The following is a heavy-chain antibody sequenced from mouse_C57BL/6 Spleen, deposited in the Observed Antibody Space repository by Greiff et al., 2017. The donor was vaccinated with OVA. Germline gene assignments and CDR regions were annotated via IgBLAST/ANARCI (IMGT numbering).Heavy chain of an antibody. Sequence: EVQLQQSGPELVKPGASVKISCKASGYTFTDYYMNWVKQSHGKSLEWIGAINPNNGGTSYNQKFKGKATLTVDKSSSTAYMELRSLTSEDSAVYYCAREGLRDYFDYWGQGTTLTVSS. CDR3: AREGLRDYFDY. CDR2: INPNNGGT. J-gene: IGHJ2*01. V-gene: IGHV1-26*01. D-gene: IGHD2-2*01. CDR1: GYTFTDYY.